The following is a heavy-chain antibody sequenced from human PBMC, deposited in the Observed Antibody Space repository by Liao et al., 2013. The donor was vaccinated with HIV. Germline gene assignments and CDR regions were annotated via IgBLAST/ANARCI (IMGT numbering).Heavy chain of an antibody. CDR3: ARESTRTTLFGVVATSGYLDL. D-gene: IGHD3-3*01. V-gene: IGHV4-34*01. CDR1: GESFSNDY. Sequence: QVQLQEWGAGLLKPSETLSLTCAVYGESFSNDYWSWIRQSPGKGLEWIGEISHDGSTNYNPSLMSRVTMSVDTSKNQFSLKLNSVIAADTAVYYCARESTRTTLFGVVATSGYLDLWGRGTLVTVSS. CDR2: ISHDGST. J-gene: IGHJ2*01.